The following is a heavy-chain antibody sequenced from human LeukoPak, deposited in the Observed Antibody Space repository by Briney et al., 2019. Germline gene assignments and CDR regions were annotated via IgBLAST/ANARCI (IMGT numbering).Heavy chain of an antibody. CDR2: IYPKSGDT. D-gene: IGHD6-19*01. CDR3: ATIEGGAGTD. V-gene: IGHV1-2*02. Sequence: GASVKVSCKASGYTFTNYAVKWVRQAPGQGLEWMGYIYPKSGDTKYAQKFQGRVTMTRDTSITTAYMELTRLTSDDTAVYSCATIEGGAGTDWGQGTLVTVSS. CDR1: GYTFTNYA. J-gene: IGHJ4*02.